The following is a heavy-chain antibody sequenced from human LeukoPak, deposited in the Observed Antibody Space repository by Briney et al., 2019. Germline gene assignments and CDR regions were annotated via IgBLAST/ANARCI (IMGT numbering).Heavy chain of an antibody. D-gene: IGHD2-21*01. J-gene: IGHJ6*03. CDR3: ARGLVVVVSSQNYYYMDV. V-gene: IGHV3-21*01. CDR2: ISTSSSYI. Sequence: GGSLRLSCAASGFTFSSYNMNWVRQAPGKGLEWVSSISTSSSYIYYADSVKGRFTISRHNAKNSLYLQMNSLRAEDTAVYYCARGLVVVVSSQNYYYMDVWGKGTTVTVSS. CDR1: GFTFSSYN.